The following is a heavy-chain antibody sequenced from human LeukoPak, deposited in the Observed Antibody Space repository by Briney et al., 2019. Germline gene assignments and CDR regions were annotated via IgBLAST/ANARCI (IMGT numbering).Heavy chain of an antibody. CDR1: GFTFSSYS. CDR2: ISSSSSYI. V-gene: IGHV3-21*01. D-gene: IGHD2-15*01. CDR3: ARDMLGAILHHYWYFDL. Sequence: GGSLRLSCAASGFTFSSYSMNWVRQAPGKGLEWVSSISSSSSYIYYADSVKGRFTISRDNAKNSLYLQMNSLRAEDTAVYYCARDMLGAILHHYWYFDLWGRGTLSLSPQ. J-gene: IGHJ2*01.